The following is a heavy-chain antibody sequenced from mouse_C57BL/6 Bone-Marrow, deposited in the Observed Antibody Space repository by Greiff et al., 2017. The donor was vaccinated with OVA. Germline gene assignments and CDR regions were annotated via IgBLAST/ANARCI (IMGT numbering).Heavy chain of an antibody. CDR1: GYTFTSYG. J-gene: IGHJ3*01. CDR2: IYPRSGNT. V-gene: IGHV1-81*01. CDR3: ARWDYYGSGFAY. Sequence: QVQLQQSGAELARPGASVKLSCKASGYTFTSYGISWVKQRTGQGLEWIGEIYPRSGNTYYNEKFKGKATLTADKSSSTAYMELRSLTSEDAAVYFCARWDYYGSGFAYWGQGTLVTVSA. D-gene: IGHD1-1*01.